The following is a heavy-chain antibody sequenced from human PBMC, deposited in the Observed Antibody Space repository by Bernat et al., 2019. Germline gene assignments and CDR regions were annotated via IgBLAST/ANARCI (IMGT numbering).Heavy chain of an antibody. V-gene: IGHV1-2*02. Sequence: VQLQQSGPELVKPGASVKISCKASGYTITNYYMKWVKQIHGKSLEWIGEINPNNGGTNYNQKFKGKATLTVDKSSSTAYMELRSLTSEDSAVYYCARWSPRALDYWGQGISVTVSS. D-gene: IGHD3-10*01. CDR1: GYTITNYY. CDR3: ARWSPRALDY. CDR2: INPNNGGT. J-gene: IGHJ4*01.